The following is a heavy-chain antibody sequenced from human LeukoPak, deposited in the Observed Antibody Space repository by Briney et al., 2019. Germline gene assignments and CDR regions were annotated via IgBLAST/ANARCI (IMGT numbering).Heavy chain of an antibody. CDR3: AMAFCSGDCYSRLYYFDY. V-gene: IGHV4-31*03. Sequence: PSETLSLTCTVSGGSISSGGYYWSWIRQHPGKGLEWIGYIYYSGSTYYNPSLKSRVTISVDTSKNQFSLKLSSVTAADTAVYYCAMAFCSGDCYSRLYYFDYWGQGTLVTVSS. J-gene: IGHJ4*02. D-gene: IGHD2-21*02. CDR1: GGSISSGGYY. CDR2: IYYSGST.